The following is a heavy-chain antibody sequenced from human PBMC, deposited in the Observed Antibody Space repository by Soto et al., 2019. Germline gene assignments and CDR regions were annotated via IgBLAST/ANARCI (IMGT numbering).Heavy chain of an antibody. J-gene: IGHJ6*02. CDR2: MHTSGTL. D-gene: IGHD1-1*01. V-gene: IGHV4-4*07. CDR3: VRVVNWRGLDV. Sequence: QVQLQESGPGLVQPSATLSLTCTVSDVSINSFYWAWVRQPAGQGLEWVVPMHTSGTLDYNPSLKGRISISVDTSKNQFSLNLRSVTAADTAVYYCVRVVNWRGLDVWGQGTAVTVSS. CDR1: DVSINSFY.